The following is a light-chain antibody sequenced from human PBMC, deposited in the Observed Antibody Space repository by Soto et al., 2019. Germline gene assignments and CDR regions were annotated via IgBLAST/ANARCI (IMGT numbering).Light chain of an antibody. CDR2: DAS. Sequence: QSPATLSLSPGERATLSCRASQSVSSYLAWYQQKPGQAPRLLIYDASNRATGIPARSSGSGSGTDFTLTISSLEPEDFAVYYCQQRSNWRITFGQPTRLEIK. CDR1: QSVSSY. CDR3: QQRSNWRIT. J-gene: IGKJ5*01. V-gene: IGKV3-11*01.